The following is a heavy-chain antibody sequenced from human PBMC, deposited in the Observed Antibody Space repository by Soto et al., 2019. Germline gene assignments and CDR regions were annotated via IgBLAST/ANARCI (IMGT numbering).Heavy chain of an antibody. V-gene: IGHV3-23*01. J-gene: IGHJ4*02. Sequence: GGSLRLSCAASGFTFSSYAMSWVRQAPGKGLEWVSAISGSGGSTYYADSVKGRFTISRDNSKNTLYLQMNSLRAEDTAVYYCAKIPAPVWVPADLNFDYWGQGTLVTVSS. CDR1: GFTFSSYA. CDR2: ISGSGGST. CDR3: AKIPAPVWVPADLNFDY. D-gene: IGHD3-16*01.